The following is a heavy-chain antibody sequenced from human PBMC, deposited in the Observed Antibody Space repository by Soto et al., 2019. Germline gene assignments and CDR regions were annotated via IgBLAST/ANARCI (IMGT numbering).Heavy chain of an antibody. CDR3: AALLYYYDSSGPTDNWFDP. D-gene: IGHD3-22*01. Sequence: SVNVSCKASGFTFTSSAVQWVRQARGQRLEWIGWIVVGSGNTNYAQKFQERVTITRDMSTSTAYMELSSLRSEDTAVYYCAALLYYYDSSGPTDNWFDPWGQGTLVTAPQ. CDR1: GFTFTSSA. J-gene: IGHJ5*02. V-gene: IGHV1-58*01. CDR2: IVVGSGNT.